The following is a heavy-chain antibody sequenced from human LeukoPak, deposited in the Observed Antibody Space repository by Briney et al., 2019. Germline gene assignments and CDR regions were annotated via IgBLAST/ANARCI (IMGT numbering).Heavy chain of an antibody. CDR3: AREDYDFWSGYNNWFDP. J-gene: IGHJ5*02. CDR1: GFTFSSYW. V-gene: IGHV3-7*01. Sequence: SLRLSCXASGFTFSSYWMSWVRQAPGKGLEWVANIKQDGSEKYYVDSVKGRFTISRDNAKNSLYLQINSLRAEDTAVYYCAREDYDFWSGYNNWFDPWGQGTLVTVSS. D-gene: IGHD3-3*01. CDR2: IKQDGSEK.